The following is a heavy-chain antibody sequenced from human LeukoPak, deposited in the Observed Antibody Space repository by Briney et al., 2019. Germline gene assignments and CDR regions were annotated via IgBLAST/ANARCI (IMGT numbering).Heavy chain of an antibody. CDR2: TSAYNGNT. CDR3: ARAYDFWSGYYPHDP. Sequence: ASVKVSCKASGYTFTGYYMHWVRQAPGQGLEWMGWTSAYNGNTNYAQKLQGRVTMTTDTSTSTAYMELRSLRSDDTAVYYCARAYDFWSGYYPHDPWGQGTLVTVSS. J-gene: IGHJ5*02. CDR1: GYTFTGYY. D-gene: IGHD3-3*01. V-gene: IGHV1-18*04.